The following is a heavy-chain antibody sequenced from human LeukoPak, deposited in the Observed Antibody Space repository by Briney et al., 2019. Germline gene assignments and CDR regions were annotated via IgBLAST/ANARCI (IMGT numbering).Heavy chain of an antibody. V-gene: IGHV3-23*01. CDR3: AKRPLGAVGYYDSSGYYGEFDY. J-gene: IGHJ4*02. CDR2: ISGSGGST. Sequence: PGGSLGLSCAASGFTFSSYAMSWVRQAPGKGLEWVSAISGSGGSTYYADSVKGRFTISRDNSKNTLYLQMNSLRVEDTAVYYCAKRPLGAVGYYDSSGYYGEFDYWGQGTLVTVSS. CDR1: GFTFSSYA. D-gene: IGHD3-22*01.